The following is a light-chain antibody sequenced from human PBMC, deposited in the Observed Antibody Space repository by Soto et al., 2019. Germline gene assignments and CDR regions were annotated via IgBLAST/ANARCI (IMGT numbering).Light chain of an antibody. V-gene: IGKV4-1*01. J-gene: IGKJ4*01. Sequence: IVMTQSPDSLSVSLVERATINCKSSQSILYSSNNKNHLAWYQQKPGQPPRLLIYWASTRESGVPDRFSGSGSGTDFTLTISSLQAEDVAVYYCQQYYSTPLTFGGGTKVDIK. CDR3: QQYYSTPLT. CDR1: QSILYSSNNKNH. CDR2: WAS.